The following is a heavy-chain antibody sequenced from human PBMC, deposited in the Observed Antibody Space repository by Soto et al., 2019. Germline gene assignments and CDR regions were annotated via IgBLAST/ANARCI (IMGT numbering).Heavy chain of an antibody. CDR2: ITCDGSNT. V-gene: IGHV3-74*01. Sequence: GGSLRLSCAASGFTFSRYAMHWVRQAPGKGLVWVSVITCDGSNTSYADSVKGRFTISRDNARNTLYLQMNSLRAEDTAVYFCAREVLTGYYFHFDYWGQGTLVTVSS. J-gene: IGHJ4*02. CDR3: AREVLTGYYFHFDY. CDR1: GFTFSRYA. D-gene: IGHD3-9*01.